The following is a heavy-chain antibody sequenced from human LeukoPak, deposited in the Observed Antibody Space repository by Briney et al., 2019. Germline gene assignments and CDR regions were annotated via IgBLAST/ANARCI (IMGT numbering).Heavy chain of an antibody. CDR1: GYTFTGYY. CDR3: ASYGSGSYYQRRYYYYYYYMDV. V-gene: IGHV1-2*02. CDR2: INPNSGGT. Sequence: ASVKVSCKASGYTFTGYYMHWVRQAPGQGLEWMGWINPNSGGTNYAQKFQGRVTMTRDTSISTAYMELSGLRSDDTAVYYCASYGSGSYYQRRYYYYYYYMDVWGKGTTVTVSS. D-gene: IGHD3-10*01. J-gene: IGHJ6*03.